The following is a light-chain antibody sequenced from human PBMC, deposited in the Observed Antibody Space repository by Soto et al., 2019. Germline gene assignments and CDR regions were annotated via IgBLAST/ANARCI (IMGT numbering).Light chain of an antibody. CDR2: EVS. CDR1: SSDVGGYNY. V-gene: IGLV2-14*01. CDR3: TSYTSSSTRV. Sequence: QSVLTQPAAVSGSPGQSITISCTGTSSDVGGYNYVSWYQQHQGKAPKLMIYEVSNRPSGDSNRFSGSKSGNTASLTISGLQAEDEADYYCTSYTSSSTRVFGGGTTLTVL. J-gene: IGLJ3*02.